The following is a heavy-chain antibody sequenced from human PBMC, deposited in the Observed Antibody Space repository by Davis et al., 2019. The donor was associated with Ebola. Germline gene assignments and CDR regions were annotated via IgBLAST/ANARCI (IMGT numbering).Heavy chain of an antibody. D-gene: IGHD3-3*01. Sequence: SETLSLTCAVYGGSFSGYYWSWIRQPPGKGLEWIGEINHSGSTNYNPSLKSRVTISVDTSKNQFSLKLRSVTAADTAVYYCARRRAIFGIQWFDPWGQGTLVTVSS. CDR3: ARRRAIFGIQWFDP. J-gene: IGHJ5*02. V-gene: IGHV4-34*01. CDR1: GGSFSGYY. CDR2: INHSGST.